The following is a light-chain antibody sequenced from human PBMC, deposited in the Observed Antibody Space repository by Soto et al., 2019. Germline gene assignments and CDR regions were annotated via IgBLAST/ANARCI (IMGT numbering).Light chain of an antibody. V-gene: IGKV1-5*01. Sequence: DIQMTQSPSTLSASVGDRVTITCRASQSISSGLAWYQQKPGKAPKLLIYAASSLGSGVPSRFSGSGSGTEFTLTISSLQPDDFATYYCQQYNSYSRTFGPGTKVDIK. J-gene: IGKJ1*01. CDR2: AAS. CDR1: QSISSG. CDR3: QQYNSYSRT.